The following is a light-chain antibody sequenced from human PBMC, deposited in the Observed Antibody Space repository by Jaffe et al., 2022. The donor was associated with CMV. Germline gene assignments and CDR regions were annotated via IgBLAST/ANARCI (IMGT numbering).Light chain of an antibody. Sequence: QSVLTQPPSVSGAPGQRVTISCTGSSSNIGAGYDVHWYQHLPRTAPKLLIYGNSNRPSGVPDRFSGSKSGTSASLAITGLRAEDEADYYCQSYDSSLSGWVFGGGTKLTVL. V-gene: IGLV1-40*01. J-gene: IGLJ3*02. CDR2: GNS. CDR3: QSYDSSLSGWV. CDR1: SSNIGAGYD.